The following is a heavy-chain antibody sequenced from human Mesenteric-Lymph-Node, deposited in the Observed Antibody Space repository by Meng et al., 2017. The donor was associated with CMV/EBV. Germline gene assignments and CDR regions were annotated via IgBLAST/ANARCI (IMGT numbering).Heavy chain of an antibody. V-gene: IGHV3-66*01. CDR1: GFNVRDKY. CDR3: TGDSVSNPNLDY. CDR2: IYRGDNT. Sequence: EGDVVESGGGLVQPGGSLRLSCAASGFNVRDKYMSWVRQAPGKGLEWVCIIYRGDNTYYIDSVKDRFTVSRDNSKNTMYLQMNSLRVEDTAVYYCTGDSVSNPNLDYWGQGTLVTVSS. J-gene: IGHJ4*02. D-gene: IGHD3-10*01.